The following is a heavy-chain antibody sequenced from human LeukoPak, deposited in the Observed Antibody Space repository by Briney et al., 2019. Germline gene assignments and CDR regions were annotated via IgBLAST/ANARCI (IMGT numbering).Heavy chain of an antibody. CDR2: IYYSGST. CDR1: GGSISSSSYY. CDR3: ASGQWLHTTH. V-gene: IGHV4-39*01. J-gene: IGHJ4*02. D-gene: IGHD6-19*01. Sequence: SETLSLTCTVSGGSISSSSYYWGWIRQPPGKGLEWIGSIYYSGSTYYNPSLKSRVTISVDTSKNQFSLKLSSVTAADTAVYYCASGQWLHTTHWGQGTLVTVSS.